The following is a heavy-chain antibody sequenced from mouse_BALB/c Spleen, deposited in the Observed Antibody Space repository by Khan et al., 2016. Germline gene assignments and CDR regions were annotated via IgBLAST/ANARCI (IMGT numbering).Heavy chain of an antibody. V-gene: IGHV5-6-4*01. CDR3: TNIYDGYYDFAY. CDR2: ISSGGSYI. Sequence: EVELVESGGGLVKPGGSLKLSCAASGFIFSSYTMSWVRQTPEKRLEWVATISSGGSYIYYPDSVKGRFTISRDNDKNTLYLQMSSLKSEDTAMYYFTNIYDGYYDFAYWGQGTLVTVSA. CDR1: GFIFSSYT. J-gene: IGHJ3*01. D-gene: IGHD2-3*01.